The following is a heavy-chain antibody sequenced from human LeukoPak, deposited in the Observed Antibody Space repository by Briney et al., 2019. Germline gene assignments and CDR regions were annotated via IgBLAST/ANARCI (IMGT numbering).Heavy chain of an antibody. CDR1: GFTFSSYA. V-gene: IGHV3-21*01. CDR3: ARRGTDASFSFFDV. D-gene: IGHD1-1*01. CDR2: ISGDTTYI. Sequence: RGSLRLSCAASGFTFSSYAMSWVRQAPGKGLEWVSSISGDTTYIYYADSLKGRFTISRDNTNTSLFLQMNSLRAEDTATYFCARRGTDASFSFFDVWGQGTMVTVSS. J-gene: IGHJ3*01.